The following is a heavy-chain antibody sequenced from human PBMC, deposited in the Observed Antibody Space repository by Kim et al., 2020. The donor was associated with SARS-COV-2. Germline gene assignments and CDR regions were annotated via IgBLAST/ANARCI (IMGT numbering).Heavy chain of an antibody. D-gene: IGHD3-3*02. V-gene: IGHV4-39*01. CDR2: IYYNGST. J-gene: IGHJ6*02. Sequence: SETLSLTCTVSGGSISSSSYYWGWSRQPPGKGLEWIGSIYYNGSTYYNPSLKSRVTISVDTSKNQFSLKLSSVTAADTAVYYCARLLRGSTFYYYYYGMDVWGQGTTVSVSS. CDR3: ARLLRGSTFYYYYYGMDV. CDR1: GGSISSSSYY.